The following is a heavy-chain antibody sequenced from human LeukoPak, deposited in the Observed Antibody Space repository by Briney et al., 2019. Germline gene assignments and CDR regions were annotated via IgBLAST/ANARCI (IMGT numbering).Heavy chain of an antibody. CDR1: GDSVSSNSAA. Sequence: SQTLSLTCAISGDSVSSNSAAWNWTRQSPSRGLEWLGRTYYWSKWYNDYAVSVKSRITINPDTSKNQFSLQLNSVTPEDTAVYYCVRDLSSGWYSLFDYWGQGTLVTVSS. CDR2: TYYWSKWYN. V-gene: IGHV6-1*01. J-gene: IGHJ4*02. D-gene: IGHD6-19*01. CDR3: VRDLSSGWYSLFDY.